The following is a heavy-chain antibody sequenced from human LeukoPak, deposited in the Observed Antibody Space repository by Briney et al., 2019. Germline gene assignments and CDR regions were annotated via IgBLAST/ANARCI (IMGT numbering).Heavy chain of an antibody. V-gene: IGHV3-48*01. CDR3: ARGVSSGWYLFDY. D-gene: IGHD6-19*01. CDR2: ISSSSSTI. CDR1: GFTFSSYS. Sequence: GGSLRLSCAASGFTFSSYSMNWVRQAPGKGLEWVSYISSSSSTIYYADSVKGRFTISRDNAKNSLYLQMNSLRAEDTAVYYCARGVSSGWYLFDYWGQGILVTVSS. J-gene: IGHJ4*02.